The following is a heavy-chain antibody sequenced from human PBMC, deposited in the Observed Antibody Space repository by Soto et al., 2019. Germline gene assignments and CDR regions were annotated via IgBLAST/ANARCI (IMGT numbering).Heavy chain of an antibody. CDR1: GGSVIRTSSY. D-gene: IGHD1-26*01. J-gene: IGHJ5*02. Sequence: KPSWRPSLTSTVSGGSVIRTSSYCGWIRQPPGEGLGWIGSLFYGVSTYYNPSLKGRGTISADTPKNQIFLKLSSVTAADTAVYYCATWEYEKNAWKETWGQGTLVTVSS. CDR3: ATWEYEKNAWKET. V-gene: IGHV4-39*05. CDR2: LFYGVST.